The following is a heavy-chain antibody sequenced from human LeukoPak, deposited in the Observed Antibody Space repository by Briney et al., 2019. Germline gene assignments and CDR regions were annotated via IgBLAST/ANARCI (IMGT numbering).Heavy chain of an antibody. CDR1: GDSVSSNSAA. Sequence: SQTLSLTCAISGDSVSSNSAAWNWIRQSPSRGLEWLGRTYYRSTWFNDFAVSIKSRITINPDTSKNQFSLQLHSVTPEDTAIYYCTRARYSSSWHFDYWGQGTLVTVSS. D-gene: IGHD6-13*01. CDR2: TYYRSTWFN. V-gene: IGHV6-1*01. CDR3: TRARYSSSWHFDY. J-gene: IGHJ4*02.